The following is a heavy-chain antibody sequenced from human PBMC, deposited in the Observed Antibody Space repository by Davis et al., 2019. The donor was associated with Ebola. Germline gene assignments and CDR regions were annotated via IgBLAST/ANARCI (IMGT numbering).Heavy chain of an antibody. Sequence: MPGGSLRLSCAASGFTFSSYTMNWVRQPPGKGLEWIGEINHSGSTNYNPSLKSRVTISVDTSKNQFSLKLSSVTAADTAVYYCARGSGYARWGWFDPWGQGTLVTVSS. CDR3: ARGSGYARWGWFDP. D-gene: IGHD5-12*01. J-gene: IGHJ5*02. CDR1: GFTFSSYT. V-gene: IGHV4-34*01. CDR2: INHSGST.